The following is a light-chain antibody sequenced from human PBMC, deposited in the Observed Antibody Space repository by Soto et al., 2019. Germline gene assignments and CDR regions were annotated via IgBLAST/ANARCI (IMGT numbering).Light chain of an antibody. CDR2: YNN. Sequence: QSVLTQPPSVSGTPGQRVAIPCSGSSSNIGSNTVNWYQQLPRMAPKLLIYYNNERPSGVPDRFSGSKSGTSASLAISGLQSEEGGGYFFGAWDGSLDGILVVGGGT. J-gene: IGLJ3*02. CDR1: SSNIGSNT. CDR3: GAWDGSLDGILV. V-gene: IGLV1-44*01.